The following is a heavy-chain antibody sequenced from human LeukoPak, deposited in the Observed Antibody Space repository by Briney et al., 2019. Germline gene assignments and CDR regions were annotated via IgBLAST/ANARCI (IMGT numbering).Heavy chain of an antibody. CDR3: AKRRTNYDILTGDFDY. D-gene: IGHD3-9*01. CDR2: ISVSGGNT. J-gene: IGHJ4*02. V-gene: IGHV3-23*01. CDR1: GVTFSSYG. Sequence: GGALRLSFEASGVTFSSYGMSWVRQAPLKGLEWVSGISVSGGNTFYADSVKGRCTISRDNSKNTLYLQMNSLRAEHTAVYYCAKRRTNYDILTGDFDYWGQGTLVTVSS.